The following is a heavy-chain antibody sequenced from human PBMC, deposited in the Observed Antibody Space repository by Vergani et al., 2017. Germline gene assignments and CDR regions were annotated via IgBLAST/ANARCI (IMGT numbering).Heavy chain of an antibody. CDR3: SRAVYYDYVWGSYRYNYRDY. CDR2: IIPIFGTA. CDR1: GGTFSSYA. D-gene: IGHD3-16*02. Sequence: QMQLVQSGAEVKKTGSSVKVSCKASGGTFSSYAISWVRQAPGQGLEWMGGIIPIFGTANYAQKCQGRVTITADESTSTAYMELSRLRSEDTAVYYWSRAVYYDYVWGSYRYNYRDYWGQGTLVTVSS. J-gene: IGHJ4*02. V-gene: IGHV1-69*01.